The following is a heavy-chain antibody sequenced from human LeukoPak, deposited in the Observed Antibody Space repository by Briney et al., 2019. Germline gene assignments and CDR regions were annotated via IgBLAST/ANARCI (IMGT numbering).Heavy chain of an antibody. Sequence: GGSLRLSCAASGFTFSSYSMNWVRQAPGKGLEWVSSISSSSSYIYYADSVKGRFTISRDNAKNSLYLQMNSLRAEDTAVYYCARVRDYLNAFDIWGQGTMVTVSS. CDR1: GFTFSSYS. J-gene: IGHJ3*02. D-gene: IGHD4-17*01. CDR3: ARVRDYLNAFDI. V-gene: IGHV3-21*01. CDR2: ISSSSSYI.